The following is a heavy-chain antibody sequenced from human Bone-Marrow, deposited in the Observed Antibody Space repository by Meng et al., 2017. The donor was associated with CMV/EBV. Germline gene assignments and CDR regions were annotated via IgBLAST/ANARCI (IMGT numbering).Heavy chain of an antibody. Sequence: VQLQQWGAGLLTASETLSLPCAVYGGSFSGYYWSWIRQPPGKGLEWIGEINHSGSTNYNPSLKSRVTISVDTSKNQFSLKLSSVTAADTAVYYCTGYQLLGSISYFDYWGQGTLVTVSS. CDR1: GGSFSGYY. D-gene: IGHD2-2*01. CDR2: INHSGST. V-gene: IGHV4-34*01. J-gene: IGHJ4*02. CDR3: TGYQLLGSISYFDY.